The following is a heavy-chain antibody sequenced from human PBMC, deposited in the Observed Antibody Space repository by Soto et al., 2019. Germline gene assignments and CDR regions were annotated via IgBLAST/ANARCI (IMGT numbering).Heavy chain of an antibody. Sequence: GASVKVSCKASGYAFTTFGISWVRQAPGQGPEWMGWISPNSGHTNYAHKLQGRVTFTTDTPTRIAYMELRSLRSDDTAVYYCARDPGGATGFDPWGQGTLVTVSS. CDR2: ISPNSGHT. J-gene: IGHJ5*02. CDR3: ARDPGGATGFDP. CDR1: GYAFTTFG. V-gene: IGHV1-18*01. D-gene: IGHD1-1*01.